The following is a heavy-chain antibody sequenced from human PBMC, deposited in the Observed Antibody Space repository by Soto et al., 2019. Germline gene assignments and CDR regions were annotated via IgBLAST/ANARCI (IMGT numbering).Heavy chain of an antibody. CDR2: IYYSGST. V-gene: IGHV4-59*01. CDR1: GGSINNYY. Sequence: PSETLSLTCTVSGGSINNYYWSWIRQPPGKGLEWIAYIYYSGSTNYNPSLRSRVTISVDTSKNQFSLKLSSVTAADTAVYYCARIPENWNDGGYYFDSWGQGTLVNVSS. J-gene: IGHJ4*02. CDR3: ARIPENWNDGGYYFDS. D-gene: IGHD1-1*01.